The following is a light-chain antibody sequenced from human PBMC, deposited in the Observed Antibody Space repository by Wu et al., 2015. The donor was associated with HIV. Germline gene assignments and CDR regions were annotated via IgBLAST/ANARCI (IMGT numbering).Light chain of an antibody. CDR2: GAS. Sequence: EIVLTQSPGTLSLSPGERATLSCRASQSVSSNYLAWYQQRPGQAPRLLIYGASNRATGVPDRFSGRGSGTDFTLTISRLEPEDFAVYYCQQYGGSPPFTIGPGTTVDIK. V-gene: IGKV3-20*01. CDR3: QQYGGSPPFT. CDR1: QSVSSNY. J-gene: IGKJ3*01.